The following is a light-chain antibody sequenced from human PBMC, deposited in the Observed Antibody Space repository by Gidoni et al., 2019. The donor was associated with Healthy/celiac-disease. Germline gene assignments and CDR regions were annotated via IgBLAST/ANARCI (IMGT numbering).Light chain of an antibody. V-gene: IGKV1-5*03. J-gene: IGKJ2*01. CDR3: QQYNSYSGYT. CDR2: KAS. Sequence: DLQMTQSPSTLSAPVGDRVTITCRASQRISSWLAWYQQKPGKAPKRLIYKASSLESGVPSRFSGSGSGTEFTLTISSLQPDDFATYYCQQYNSYSGYTFXQXTKLEIK. CDR1: QRISSW.